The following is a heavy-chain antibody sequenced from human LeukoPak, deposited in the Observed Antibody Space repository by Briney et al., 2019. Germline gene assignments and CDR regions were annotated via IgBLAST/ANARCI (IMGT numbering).Heavy chain of an antibody. J-gene: IGHJ5*02. CDR1: GDSVSSNRVA. D-gene: IGHD5-12*01. CDR3: ARGRGVATIRFWFDP. V-gene: IGHV6-1*01. CDR2: TYYRSKWYN. Sequence: SQTLSLTCAISGDSVSSNRVAWNWIRQSPSRGLEWLGSTYYRSKWYNDYAVSVKSRITINPDTSKNQFSLQLNSVTPEDTAVYYCARGRGVATIRFWFDPWGQGTLVTVSS.